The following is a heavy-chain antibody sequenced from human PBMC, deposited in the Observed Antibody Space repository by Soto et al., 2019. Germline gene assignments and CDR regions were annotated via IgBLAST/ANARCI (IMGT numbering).Heavy chain of an antibody. V-gene: IGHV2-26*01. CDR2: IFSNDET. J-gene: IGHJ4*02. CDR3: ARHGRGVGARPLDY. Sequence: QVTLKESGPVLVKPTETLTLTCTVSGFSLSNARMGVSWIRQPPGKALEWLAHIFSNDETSYSTSLKSRLTLAKDTSKSQVVLTMTNMDPVDTATYYCARHGRGVGARPLDYWGQGPLVTVSS. CDR1: GFSLSNARMG. D-gene: IGHD1-26*01.